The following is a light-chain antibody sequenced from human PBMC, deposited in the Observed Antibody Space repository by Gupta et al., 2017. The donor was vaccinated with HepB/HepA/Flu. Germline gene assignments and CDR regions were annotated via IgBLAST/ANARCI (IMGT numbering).Light chain of an antibody. J-gene: IGKJ3*01. Sequence: DVQMTQSPLSLSASVGDRVTITCQASQDIRRFVNWYHQKPGKAPKLLVYDASNLETGVPSRFSGSGFGTKFNLTIGSLQPEDIGTYFCQQEDNGPVTFGHGTKVDFK. CDR1: QDIRRF. V-gene: IGKV1-33*01. CDR2: DAS. CDR3: QQEDNGPVT.